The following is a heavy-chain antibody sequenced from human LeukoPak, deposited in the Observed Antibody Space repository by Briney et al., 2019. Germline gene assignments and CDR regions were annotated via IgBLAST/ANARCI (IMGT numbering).Heavy chain of an antibody. CDR1: GFTFSSYS. Sequence: GGSLRLSCAASGFTFSSYSMNWVRQAPGKGLEWVSSISSSSSYIYYADSVKGRFTISGDNAKNSLYLQMNSLRAEDTAVYYCARDVAATVPRYFDHWGQGTLVTVSS. CDR3: ARDVAATVPRYFDH. V-gene: IGHV3-21*01. J-gene: IGHJ4*02. CDR2: ISSSSSYI. D-gene: IGHD6-13*01.